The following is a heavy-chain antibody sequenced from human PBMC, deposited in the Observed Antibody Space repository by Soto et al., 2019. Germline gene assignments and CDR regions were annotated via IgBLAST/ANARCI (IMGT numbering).Heavy chain of an antibody. V-gene: IGHV4-39*01. CDR2: IYYSGST. J-gene: IGHJ4*02. CDR3: ARSSSGSCFDY. Sequence: QLQLQESGPGLVKPSETLSLTCTVSGGSISSSNYYWGWIRQPPGKGLEWIGSIYYSGSTYYNPSLKSRVTISVDTSKNQFSLKLSSVTAADTAVYYCARSSSGSCFDYWGQGTLVTVSS. D-gene: IGHD1-26*01. CDR1: GGSISSSNYY.